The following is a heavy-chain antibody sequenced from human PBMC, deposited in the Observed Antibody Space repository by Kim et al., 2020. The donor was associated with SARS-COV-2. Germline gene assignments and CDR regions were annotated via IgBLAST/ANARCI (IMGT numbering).Heavy chain of an antibody. D-gene: IGHD3-3*01. Sequence: ADSVKGRFTISRDNSKNTLYLQMNSLRAEDTAVYYCAETAGDYDLTLFDYWGQGTLVTVSS. J-gene: IGHJ4*02. CDR3: AETAGDYDLTLFDY. V-gene: IGHV3-23*01.